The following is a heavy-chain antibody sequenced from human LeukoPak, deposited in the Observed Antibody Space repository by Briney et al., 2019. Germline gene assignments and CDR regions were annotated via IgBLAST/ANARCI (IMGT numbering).Heavy chain of an antibody. CDR1: GFTFSTHS. CDR3: AGDGTGVLPGDAFDI. D-gene: IGHD1-1*01. CDR2: ISHTGNDI. Sequence: PGGSLRLSCAASGFTFSTHSMNWVRQAPGKGLEWVSYISHTGNDIYYGESVKGRFTISRDNAKNSLYLQMHTLRAEDTAVYYCAGDGTGVLPGDAFDIWSQGTMDTVSS. J-gene: IGHJ3*02. V-gene: IGHV3-21*05.